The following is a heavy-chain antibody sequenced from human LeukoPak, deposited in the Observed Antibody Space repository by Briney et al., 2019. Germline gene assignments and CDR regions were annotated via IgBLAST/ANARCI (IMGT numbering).Heavy chain of an antibody. Sequence: GASVKVSCKASVYTFTTYDINWVRQATGQGPEWMGWMNPNSGNTGYTQKFQGRVTMTRNTSISTAYMELSSLRSEDTAVYYCARGRGSGHKENWFDPWGQGTLVTVSS. CDR3: ARGRGSGHKENWFDP. V-gene: IGHV1-8*01. CDR1: VYTFTTYD. J-gene: IGHJ5*02. CDR2: MNPNSGNT. D-gene: IGHD6-19*01.